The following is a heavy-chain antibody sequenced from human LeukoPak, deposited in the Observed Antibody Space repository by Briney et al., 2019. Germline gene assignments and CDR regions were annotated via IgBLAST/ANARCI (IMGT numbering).Heavy chain of an antibody. Sequence: GGSLRLSCAASGFTFSNYWMHWVRQAPGKGLVWVSHINNDGSDTNYADSVKGRFTISRDNAKNTLYLQMNSLRAEDTAVYYCAKDSYYDYVWGSYRYTNQFDYWGQGTLVTVSS. CDR3: AKDSYYDYVWGSYRYTNQFDY. J-gene: IGHJ4*02. CDR2: INNDGSDT. V-gene: IGHV3-74*01. CDR1: GFTFSNYW. D-gene: IGHD3-16*02.